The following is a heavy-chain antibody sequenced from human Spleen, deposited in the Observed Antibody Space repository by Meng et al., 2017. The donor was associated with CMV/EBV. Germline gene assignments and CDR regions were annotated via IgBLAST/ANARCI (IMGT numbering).Heavy chain of an antibody. Sequence: SGYTFTYSHFHWVRQAPEQGLEWMGWINVKGGGTDYAGKFQGRVTMTSNSSINTAYMELRSLTSDDTAVYYCVREGIFGVITRGWFDSWGQGTLVTVSS. CDR2: INVKGGGT. V-gene: IGHV1-2*02. CDR3: VREGIFGVITRGWFDS. J-gene: IGHJ5*01. CDR1: GYTFTYSH. D-gene: IGHD3-3*01.